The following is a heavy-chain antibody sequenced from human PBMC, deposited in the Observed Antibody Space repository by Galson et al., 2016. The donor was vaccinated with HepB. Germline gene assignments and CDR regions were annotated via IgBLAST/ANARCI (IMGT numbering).Heavy chain of an antibody. Sequence: SLRLSCAASGFTFSSYGMHWVRQAPGKGLEWVAVIWYDGSNKYYADSVRGRFTISRDNSKNTVYLQMNSLRPEDTAVYYCAADYEIWGQGTLVTVSS. J-gene: IGHJ4*02. D-gene: IGHD3-16*01. CDR1: GFTFSSYG. V-gene: IGHV3-30*19. CDR3: AADYEI. CDR2: IWYDGSNK.